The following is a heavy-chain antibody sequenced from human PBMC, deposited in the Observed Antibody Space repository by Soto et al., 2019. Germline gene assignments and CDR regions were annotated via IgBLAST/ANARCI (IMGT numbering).Heavy chain of an antibody. Sequence: EVQLLESGGGLVQPGGSLRLSCAASGFTFISYAMNWVRQAPGKGLQWVSAISGGGDATFYADSVKGRFTITRDNSRNPVTVKINSLGADDTAVYYCARRVPGSTTRPDYWYFAIWGRGTMVTVSS. CDR2: ISGGGDAT. CDR3: ARRVPGSTTRPDYWYFAI. CDR1: GFTFISYA. D-gene: IGHD3-10*01. V-gene: IGHV3-23*01. J-gene: IGHJ2*01.